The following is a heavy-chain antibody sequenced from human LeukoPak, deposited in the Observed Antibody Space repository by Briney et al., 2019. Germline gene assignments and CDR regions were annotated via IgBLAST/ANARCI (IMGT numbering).Heavy chain of an antibody. CDR1: GFTFSSYS. CDR2: ISSSSSYI. Sequence: GGSLRLSCAASGFTFSSYSMNWVRQAPGKGLEWVSSISSSSSYIYYADSVKGRFTISRDNAKNPLYLQMNSLRAEDTAVYYCARGRRSRAAGQGRRIDPWGQGTLVTVSS. V-gene: IGHV3-21*01. CDR3: ARGRRSRAAGQGRRIDP. D-gene: IGHD6-13*01. J-gene: IGHJ5*02.